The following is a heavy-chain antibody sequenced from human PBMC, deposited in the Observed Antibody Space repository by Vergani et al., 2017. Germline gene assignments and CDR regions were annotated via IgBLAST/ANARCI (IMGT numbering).Heavy chain of an antibody. CDR3: TKGSRGYTGYFFDY. CDR2: VSGSSATP. D-gene: IGHD5-12*01. CDR1: GFSFPGYA. V-gene: IGHV3-23*01. Sequence: EVQLLESGGGLVQPGGSLRLSCEASGFSFPGYAMSWVRQAPGKGLEWVSSVSGSSATPYYADSVKGRFIIFRDNSKNTLHLQMNSLRADDTAVHYCTKGSRGYTGYFFDYWGQGTLATVSS. J-gene: IGHJ4*02.